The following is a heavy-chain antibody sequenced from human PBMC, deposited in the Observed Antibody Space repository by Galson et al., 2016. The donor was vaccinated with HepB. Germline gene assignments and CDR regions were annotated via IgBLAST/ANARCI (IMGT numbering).Heavy chain of an antibody. Sequence: SLRLSCAASGFTLSRFAMHWVRQAPGKGLEWVALISHDGTSEHYSDSVKGRLTISRDNSKNTLYLHIRSLAGEDTAVYYCAKGTGGVFAPSYYFDYWGPGTLVAVSS. CDR1: GFTLSRFA. D-gene: IGHD3-16*01. V-gene: IGHV3-30*04. J-gene: IGHJ4*02. CDR2: ISHDGTSE. CDR3: AKGTGGVFAPSYYFDY.